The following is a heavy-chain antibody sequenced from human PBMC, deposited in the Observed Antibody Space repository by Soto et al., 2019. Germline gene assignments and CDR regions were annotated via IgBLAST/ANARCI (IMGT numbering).Heavy chain of an antibody. J-gene: IGHJ4*02. CDR3: ASGIQLWLRRITNGYSG. Sequence: QVQLVQSGAEVKKPESSVKVSCKAPGGTFSTYAISWVRQAPEQGLEWMGGIIPMFGTANYAQRFQDRVTITADESTNTVYMELSSLRSEDTAVYFCASGIQLWLRRITNGYSGWGQGTLVTVSS. CDR2: IIPMFGTA. V-gene: IGHV1-69*12. D-gene: IGHD5-18*01. CDR1: GGTFSTYA.